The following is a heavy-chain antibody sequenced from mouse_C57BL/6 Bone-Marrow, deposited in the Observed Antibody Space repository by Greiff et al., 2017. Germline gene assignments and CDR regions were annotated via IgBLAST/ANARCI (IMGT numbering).Heavy chain of an antibody. D-gene: IGHD1-1*01. J-gene: IGHJ2*01. CDR2: IYPGSGST. V-gene: IGHV1-55*01. Sequence: QVQLQQPGAELVKPGASVKMSCKASGYTFTSYWITWVKQRPGQGLEWIGDIYPGSGSTNYNEKFKSKATLTVDTSSSTAYMQLSSLTSEDSAVYYCARNNYGSIYFDYWGQGTTLTVSS. CDR1: GYTFTSYW. CDR3: ARNNYGSIYFDY.